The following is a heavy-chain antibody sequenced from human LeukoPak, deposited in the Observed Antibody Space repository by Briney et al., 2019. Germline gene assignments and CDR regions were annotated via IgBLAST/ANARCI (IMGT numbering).Heavy chain of an antibody. CDR3: ARGGGLDV. CDR1: GFTFSSYT. J-gene: IGHJ6*02. Sequence: PGGSLRLSYAASGFTFSSYTMSWVRQAPGKGLEWVSTISSSGGSTYYADSVKGRFTISRDNAKNSLYLQMSNLRAEDTAVYFCARGGGLDVWGQGATVTVSS. D-gene: IGHD3-16*01. V-gene: IGHV3-23*01. CDR2: ISSSGGST.